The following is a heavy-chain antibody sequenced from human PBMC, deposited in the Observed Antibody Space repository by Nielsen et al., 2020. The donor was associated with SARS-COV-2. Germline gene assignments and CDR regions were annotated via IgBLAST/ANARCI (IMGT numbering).Heavy chain of an antibody. D-gene: IGHD3-9*01. Sequence: GGSLRLSCAASGFAVSSNYMSWVRQSPVKGLEWVSVIYSGGATHYADSVKGRFTISRDDSKNTVYLQMNSLRAEDTAVYYCAREGALRYFDWTYYYYYGMDVWGQGTTVTVSS. V-gene: IGHV3-53*01. CDR2: IYSGGAT. J-gene: IGHJ6*02. CDR1: GFAVSSNY. CDR3: AREGALRYFDWTYYYYYGMDV.